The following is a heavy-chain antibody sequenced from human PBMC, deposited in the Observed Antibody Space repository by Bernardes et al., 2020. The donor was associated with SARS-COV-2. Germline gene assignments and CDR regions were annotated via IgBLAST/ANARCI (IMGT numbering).Heavy chain of an antibody. CDR1: GFTFSSYS. J-gene: IGHJ4*02. V-gene: IGHV3-21*01. D-gene: IGHD6-19*01. CDR3: AIGRSGSSGFLDRFDY. CDR2: ISSSSSYI. Sequence: GSLRLSCAASGFTFSSYSMNWVRQAPGKGLEWVSSISSSSSYIYYADSVKGRFTISRDNAKNSLYLQMNSLRAEDTAVYYCAIGRSGSSGFLDRFDYWGQGTLVTVSS.